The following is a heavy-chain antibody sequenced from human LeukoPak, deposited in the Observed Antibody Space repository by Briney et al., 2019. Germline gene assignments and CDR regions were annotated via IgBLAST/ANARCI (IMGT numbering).Heavy chain of an antibody. Sequence: ASVKVSCKVSGYTLTELSMHWVRQAPGKGLEWMGGFDPEDGETIYAQKFQGRVTMTEDTSTDTAYMELSSLRSEGTAVYYCATEGIIYHSSYFDYWGQGTLVTVSS. CDR3: ATEGIIYHSSYFDY. J-gene: IGHJ4*02. CDR2: FDPEDGET. V-gene: IGHV1-24*01. D-gene: IGHD2-2*01. CDR1: GYTLTELS.